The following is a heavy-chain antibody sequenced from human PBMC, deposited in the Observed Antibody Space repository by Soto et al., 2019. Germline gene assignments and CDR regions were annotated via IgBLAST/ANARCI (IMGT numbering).Heavy chain of an antibody. CDR2: ISGSGGST. CDR3: AKDPHPLEWLLWFSY. Sequence: GGSLRLSCAASGFTFSSYAMSWVRQAPGKGLEWVSAISGSGGSTYYADSVKGRFTISRDNSKNTLYLQMNSLRAEDTAVYYCAKDPHPLEWLLWFSYWGQGTLVTVSS. D-gene: IGHD3-3*01. V-gene: IGHV3-23*01. J-gene: IGHJ4*02. CDR1: GFTFSSYA.